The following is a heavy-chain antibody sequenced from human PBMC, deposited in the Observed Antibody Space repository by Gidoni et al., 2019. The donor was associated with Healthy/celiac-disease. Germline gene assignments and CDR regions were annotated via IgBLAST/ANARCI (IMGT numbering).Heavy chain of an antibody. CDR1: GGSFSGYY. D-gene: IGHD3-10*01. J-gene: IGHJ6*02. Sequence: QVQLQQWGAGLLKPSETLSLTCAVYGGSFSGYYWSLIRQPPGKGLEWIGEINHSGSTNYNPSLKSRVTISVDTSKNQFSLKLSSVTAADTAVYYCARRPPRYYYGSGRAQRAYYYYYGMDVWGQGTTVTVSS. CDR2: INHSGST. V-gene: IGHV4-34*01. CDR3: ARRPPRYYYGSGRAQRAYYYYYGMDV.